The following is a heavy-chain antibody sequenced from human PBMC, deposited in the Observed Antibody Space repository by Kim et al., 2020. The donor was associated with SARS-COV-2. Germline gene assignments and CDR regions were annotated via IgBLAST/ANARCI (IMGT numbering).Heavy chain of an antibody. CDR3: ARKYCSGGSCSYFDY. J-gene: IGHJ4*02. D-gene: IGHD2-15*01. CDR1: GGSISSGGYY. CDR2: IYYSAST. Sequence: SETLSLTCTVSGGSISSGGYYWSWIRQHPGKGLEWIGYIYYSASTYYNPSLKSRVTISVDTSKNQFYLKLSSVTAADTAVYYCARKYCSGGSCSYFDYWGQGTLVTVSS. V-gene: IGHV4-31*03.